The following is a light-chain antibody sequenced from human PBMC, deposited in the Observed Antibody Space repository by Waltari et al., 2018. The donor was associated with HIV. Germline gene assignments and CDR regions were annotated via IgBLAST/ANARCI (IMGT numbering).Light chain of an antibody. J-gene: IGKJ1*01. CDR3: LQTTQFPCT. V-gene: IGKV2-24*01. CDR1: QSILQGDDYTN. Sequence: ILMTQTLRSSPVTLGQPAPLYCRSRQSILQGDDYTNKSWLHQRPGQPPRLLIYRISTRFSRVPDLFSGSAAGTDFTLQISMVEAEYVVVYYCLQTTQFPCTFGQGT. CDR2: RIS.